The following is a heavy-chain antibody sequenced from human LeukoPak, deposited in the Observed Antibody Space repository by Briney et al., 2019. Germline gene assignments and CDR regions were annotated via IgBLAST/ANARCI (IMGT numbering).Heavy chain of an antibody. D-gene: IGHD2-2*01. Sequence: GGSLRLSCAASGVTFDDYAMHWVRQAPGKGLEWVSGISWNSGSIGYADSVKGRFTISRVNAKNSLYLQMNSLRAEDTALYYCAKDSHYFSITTCLPPGFDYWGQGTLVTVSS. CDR1: GVTFDDYA. J-gene: IGHJ4*02. CDR3: AKDSHYFSITTCLPPGFDY. CDR2: ISWNSGSI. V-gene: IGHV3-9*01.